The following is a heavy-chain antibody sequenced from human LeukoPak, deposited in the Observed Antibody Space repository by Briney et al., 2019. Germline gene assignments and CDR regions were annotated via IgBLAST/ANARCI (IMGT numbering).Heavy chain of an antibody. V-gene: IGHV3-21*05. D-gene: IGHD3-10*01. CDR1: GFSFSTHS. J-gene: IGHJ3*02. Sequence: GGSLRLSCAASGFSFSTHSMNWVRQAPGKGLEWISLINLDGTDIHYGESVKGRFTISRDNAKNSLYLQMHTLRAEDTAVYFPGDAFDIWSQGTMVTVSS. CDR2: INLDGTDI. CDR3: GDAFDI.